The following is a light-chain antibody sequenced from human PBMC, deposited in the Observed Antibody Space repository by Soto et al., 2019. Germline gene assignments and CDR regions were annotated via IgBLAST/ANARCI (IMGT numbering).Light chain of an antibody. CDR1: QGISSY. CDR2: AAS. J-gene: IGKJ3*01. V-gene: IGKV1-9*01. CDR3: QQRSNWPPLFT. Sequence: DIPLTQSPSFLSASVGDRVTITCRASQGISSYLAWYQQKPGKAPKLLIYAASTLQSGVPSRFSGSGSGTDFTLTISSLEPEDFAVYYCQQRSNWPPLFTFGPGTKVDIK.